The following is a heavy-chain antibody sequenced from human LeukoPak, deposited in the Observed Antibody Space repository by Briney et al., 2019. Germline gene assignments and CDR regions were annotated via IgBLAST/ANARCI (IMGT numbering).Heavy chain of an antibody. CDR3: ARHTSLSGQRGFDS. J-gene: IGHJ4*02. D-gene: IGHD1-1*01. V-gene: IGHV4-4*02. Sequence: SGTLSLTCAVSGGSISTNWWSWVRQSPGEGLEWIGEAFHSGTSNYKLSLKSRVTISLNKSKNQFSLSLSSVTAADTAVYYCARHTSLSGQRGFDSWGQGILVTVSS. CDR1: GGSISTNW. CDR2: AFHSGTS.